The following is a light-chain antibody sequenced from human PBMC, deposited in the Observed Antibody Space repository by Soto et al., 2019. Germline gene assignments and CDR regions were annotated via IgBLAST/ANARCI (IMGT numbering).Light chain of an antibody. CDR1: SSDVGGYNY. Sequence: QSALTQPASVSGSLGQSITVSCTGTSSDVGGYNYVSWYQQHPGKDPKVVIFEVTKRPSGVSSRFSGSKSGNTASLTVSGLQAEDEGDYYCSSYTSSSTVLFGGGTKVTVL. CDR2: EVT. V-gene: IGLV2-14*01. CDR3: SSYTSSSTVL. J-gene: IGLJ2*01.